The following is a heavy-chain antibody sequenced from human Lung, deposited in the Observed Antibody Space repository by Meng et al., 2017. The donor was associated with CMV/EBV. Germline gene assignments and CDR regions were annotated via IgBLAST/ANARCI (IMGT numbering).Heavy chain of an antibody. V-gene: IGHV2-26*01. CDR3: GRIRKNYDFWGGYQWESGYFDY. D-gene: IGHD3-3*01. J-gene: IGHJ4*02. Sequence: SCXXLVXPTETLTLTCTVPGFSLSNARMGVSWIRQPPGKALEWLAHIFSHDEKSYSTSLKSRLTITKDTSKSQVVLTMTNMDPVDTATYYCGRIRKNYDFWGGYQWESGYFDYWXQGTLVTVSS. CDR1: GFSLSNARMG. CDR2: IFSHDEK.